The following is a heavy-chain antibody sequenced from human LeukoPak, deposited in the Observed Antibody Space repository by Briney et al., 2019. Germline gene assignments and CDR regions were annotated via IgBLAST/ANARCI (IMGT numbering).Heavy chain of an antibody. V-gene: IGHV3-33*06. Sequence: PGRSLRLSCAASGFTFSSYGMHWVRQAPGKGLEWAAFIWYDGSNKYYADSVKGRFTISRDNSKNTLYLQVNSLRAEDTAVYYCAKGSYSGSYLPETAFEHWGQGTLVTVSS. CDR3: AKGSYSGSYLPETAFEH. J-gene: IGHJ4*02. D-gene: IGHD1-26*01. CDR2: IWYDGSNK. CDR1: GFTFSSYG.